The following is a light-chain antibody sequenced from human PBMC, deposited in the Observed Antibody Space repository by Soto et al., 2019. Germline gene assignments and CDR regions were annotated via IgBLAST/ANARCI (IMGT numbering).Light chain of an antibody. CDR3: QQYNSYSWT. J-gene: IGKJ1*01. CDR2: GAS. CDR1: QSITIY. V-gene: IGKV1-5*01. Sequence: DIQMTQSPSSLSASVGDRVTITCRASQSITIYLNWYQQKPGEAPNLLIFGASTLQSGVPSRFSGSGSGTEFTLTISSLQPDDFATFYCQQYNSYSWTFGQGTKVDI.